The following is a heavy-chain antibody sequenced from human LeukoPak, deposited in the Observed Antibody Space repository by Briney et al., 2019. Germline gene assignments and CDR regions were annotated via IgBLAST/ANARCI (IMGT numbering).Heavy chain of an antibody. CDR1: GFTFSSYG. J-gene: IGHJ4*02. Sequence: GGSLRLSCAASGFTFSSYGMHWVRQAPGKGLEWVAAISYDGSDKYYTDSVKGRFTISRDNSKNTLYLQMDSLRAEDTAVYYCAKPSPYDSSGYYYATSKANFDYWGQGTLVTVSS. CDR3: AKPSPYDSSGYYYATSKANFDY. CDR2: ISYDGSDK. D-gene: IGHD3-22*01. V-gene: IGHV3-30*18.